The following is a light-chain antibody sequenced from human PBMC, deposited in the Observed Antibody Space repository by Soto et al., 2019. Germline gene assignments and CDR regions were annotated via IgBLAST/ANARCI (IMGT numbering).Light chain of an antibody. CDR3: QQYNSYPWT. V-gene: IGKV1-5*03. CDR2: KAS. Sequence: DIQMTQSPSTLSASVGDRVTITCRASQSISSWLAWYQQKPGKAPKLLIYKASSLESRVPSRFSGSGSGTEFTLTISSLQPDDFAKYYCQQYNSYPWTFGQGTKVEIK. CDR1: QSISSW. J-gene: IGKJ1*01.